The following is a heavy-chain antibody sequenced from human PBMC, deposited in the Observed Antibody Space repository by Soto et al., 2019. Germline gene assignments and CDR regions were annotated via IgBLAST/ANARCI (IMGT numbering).Heavy chain of an antibody. J-gene: IGHJ5*02. V-gene: IGHV4-30-4*01. D-gene: IGHD3-16*02. CDR3: ARTGRGSYRYCWFDP. CDR2: IYYSGST. Sequence: SETLSLTCTVSGGSISSGDYYWSWIRQPPGKGLEWIGYIYYSGSTYYNPSLKSRVTISVDTSKNQFSLKLSSVTAADTAVYYCARTGRGSYRYCWFDPWGQGTLVTVSS. CDR1: GGSISSGDYY.